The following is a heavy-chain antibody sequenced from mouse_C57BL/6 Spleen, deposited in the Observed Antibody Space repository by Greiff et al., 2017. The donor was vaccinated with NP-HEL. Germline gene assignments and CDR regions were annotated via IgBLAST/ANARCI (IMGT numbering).Heavy chain of an antibody. CDR1: GYSFTGYF. J-gene: IGHJ2*01. D-gene: IGHD1-1*01. Sequence: VQLQQSGPELVKPGDSVKISCKASGYSFTGYFMNWVMQSHGKSLEWIGRINPYNGDTFYNQKFKGKATLTVDKSSSTAHMELRSLTSEDSAVYYCAREYYYGSSFYFDYWGQGTTLTVSS. V-gene: IGHV1-20*01. CDR3: AREYYYGSSFYFDY. CDR2: INPYNGDT.